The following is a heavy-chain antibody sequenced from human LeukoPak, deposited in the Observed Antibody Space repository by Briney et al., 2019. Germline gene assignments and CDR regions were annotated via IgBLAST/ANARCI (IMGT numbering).Heavy chain of an antibody. CDR1: GFTVTSSA. J-gene: IGHJ6*02. V-gene: IGHV1-58*02. CDR3: AAGPWYDNYYYYYGMDV. D-gene: IGHD1-1*01. CDR2: IVVGSGNT. Sequence: GTSVKVSCKASGFTVTSSAMQWVRQARGQRLEWIGWIVVGSGNTNYAQKFQERVTITRDMSTSTAYMELSSLRSEDTAVYYCAAGPWYDNYYYYYGMDVWGQGTTVTVSS.